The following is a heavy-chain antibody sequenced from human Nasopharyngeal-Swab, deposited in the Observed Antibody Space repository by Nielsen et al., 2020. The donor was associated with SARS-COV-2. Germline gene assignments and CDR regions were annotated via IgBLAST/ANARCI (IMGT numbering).Heavy chain of an antibody. CDR2: MYHRGST. J-gene: IGHJ4*02. D-gene: IGHD3-10*01. Sequence: SETLSLTCKVAGGSISSYYWSWIRQSPGKGLEWIGSMYHRGSTFYKSSLKSRVTISEDTSKNQFSLKLSSVSVADTAVYYCARAGGAMTSRFDYWGQGTLVTVSS. V-gene: IGHV4-59*08. CDR1: GGSISSYY. CDR3: ARAGGAMTSRFDY.